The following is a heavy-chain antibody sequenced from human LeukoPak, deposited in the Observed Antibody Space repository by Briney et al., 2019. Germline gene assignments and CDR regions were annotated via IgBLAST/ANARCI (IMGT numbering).Heavy chain of an antibody. Sequence: PGGSLRLSCAASGFTFSSYSMNWVRQAPGKGLEWVSSTSSSSSYIYYADSVKGRFTISRDNAKNSLYLQMNSLRAEDTAVYYCARGLVVPALNWFDPWGQGTLVTVSS. CDR2: TSSSSSYI. J-gene: IGHJ5*02. CDR1: GFTFSSYS. V-gene: IGHV3-21*01. CDR3: ARGLVVPALNWFDP. D-gene: IGHD2-2*01.